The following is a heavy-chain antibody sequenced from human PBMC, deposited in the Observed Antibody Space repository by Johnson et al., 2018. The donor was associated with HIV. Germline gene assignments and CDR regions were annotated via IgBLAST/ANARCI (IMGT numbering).Heavy chain of an antibody. Sequence: QMLLVESGGAVVQPGRSLRLSCAVSGFTFSSYGMHWVRQAPGKGLEWVAVISYDGSNKYYADSVKGRFTISRDNSKNTLYLQMNSLRAEDTAVYYCARGLAADAFDIWGQGTMVTVSS. CDR3: ARGLAADAFDI. CDR1: GFTFSSYG. J-gene: IGHJ3*02. CDR2: ISYDGSNK. V-gene: IGHV3-30*19. D-gene: IGHD6-13*01.